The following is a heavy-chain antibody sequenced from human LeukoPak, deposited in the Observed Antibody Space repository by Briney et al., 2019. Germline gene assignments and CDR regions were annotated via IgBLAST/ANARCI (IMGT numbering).Heavy chain of an antibody. D-gene: IGHD3-3*01. CDR1: GGTFSSYA. CDR2: IIPIFGTA. CDR3: ARDYLGVRFPPVPGYDP. J-gene: IGHJ5*02. V-gene: IGHV1-69*05. Sequence: SVKVSCKASGGTFSSYAISWVRQAPGQGLEWMGGIIPIFGTANYAQKFQGRVTITTDESTSTAYMELSSLRSDDTAVYYCARDYLGVRFPPVPGYDPWGQGTLVTVSS.